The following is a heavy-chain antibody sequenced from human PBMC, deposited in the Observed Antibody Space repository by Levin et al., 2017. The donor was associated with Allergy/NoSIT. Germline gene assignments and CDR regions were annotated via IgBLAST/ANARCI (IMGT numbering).Heavy chain of an antibody. D-gene: IGHD2-2*01. CDR1: GFTFDDYA. J-gene: IGHJ3*02. Sequence: LSLTCAASGFTFDDYAMHWVRQAPGKGLEWVSGISWNSGSIGYADSVKGRFTISRDNAKNSLYLQMNSLRTEDTALYYCARDNIGLPAAFDIWGQGTMVIVSS. CDR2: ISWNSGSI. CDR3: ARDNIGLPAAFDI. V-gene: IGHV3-9*01.